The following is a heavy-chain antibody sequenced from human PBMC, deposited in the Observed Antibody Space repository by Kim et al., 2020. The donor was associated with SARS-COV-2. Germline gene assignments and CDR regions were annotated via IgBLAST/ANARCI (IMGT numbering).Heavy chain of an antibody. D-gene: IGHD6-13*01. CDR3: ARDYSSSWYVNWFDP. CDR2: ISSSSSYI. J-gene: IGHJ5*02. CDR1: GFTFSSYS. Sequence: GGSLRLSCAASGFTFSSYSMNWVRQAPGKGLEWVSSISSSSSYIYYADSVKGRITISRDNAKNSLYLQMNSLRAEDTAVYYCARDYSSSWYVNWFDPWGQGTLVTVSS. V-gene: IGHV3-21*01.